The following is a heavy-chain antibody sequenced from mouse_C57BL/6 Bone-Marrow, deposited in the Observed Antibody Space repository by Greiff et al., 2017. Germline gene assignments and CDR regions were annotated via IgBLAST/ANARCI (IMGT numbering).Heavy chain of an antibody. V-gene: IGHV1-4*01. CDR1: GYTFTSYT. CDR2: INPSSGYT. J-gene: IGHJ1*03. D-gene: IGHD1-1*01. CDR3: AIHPFYYYGSSYPYWYFDV. Sequence: QVQLQQSGAELARPGASVKMSCKASGYTFTSYTMHWVKQRPGQGLEWIGYINPSSGYTKYNQKFKDKATLTADKSSSTAYMQLSSLTSEDSAVYYCAIHPFYYYGSSYPYWYFDVWGTGTTVTVSS.